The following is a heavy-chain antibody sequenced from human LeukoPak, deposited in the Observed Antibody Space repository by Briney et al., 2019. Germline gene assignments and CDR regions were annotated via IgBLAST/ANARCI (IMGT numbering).Heavy chain of an antibody. V-gene: IGHV4-59*11. J-gene: IGHJ3*01. D-gene: IGHD4-17*01. Sequence: PSETLSLTCTVSGGSFSSHYWSWIRQPPGKGLEWIGYISHIGSTNYNPSLKSRVTISVDTSKKQFSLKLSSVTAADTAVYYCARDPTTVTKGLDVWGQGTMVTVSS. CDR3: ARDPTTVTKGLDV. CDR1: GGSFSSHY. CDR2: ISHIGST.